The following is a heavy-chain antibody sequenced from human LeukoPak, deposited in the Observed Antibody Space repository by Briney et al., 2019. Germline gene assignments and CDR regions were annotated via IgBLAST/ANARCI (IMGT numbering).Heavy chain of an antibody. V-gene: IGHV1-24*01. D-gene: IGHD5-18*01. CDR2: FDPEDGET. CDR3: ATAPRYVDTAMVLPFAFDI. CDR1: GYTLTELS. Sequence: ASVKVSCKVSGYTLTELSMHWVRQAPGKGLEWMGGFDPEDGETIYAQKFQGRVTMTEDTSTDTAYMELSSLRSEDTAVYYCATAPRYVDTAMVLPFAFDIWGQGTMVTVSS. J-gene: IGHJ3*02.